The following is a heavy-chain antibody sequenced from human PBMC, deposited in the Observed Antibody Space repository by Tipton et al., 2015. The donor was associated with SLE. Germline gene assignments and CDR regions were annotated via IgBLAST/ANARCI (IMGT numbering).Heavy chain of an antibody. D-gene: IGHD3-3*01. CDR1: GVSITNSY. V-gene: IGHV4-59*12. CDR2: VYYSGGT. Sequence: TLSLTCSVSGVSITNSYWSWIRQPPGKGLEWLGYVYYSGGTNYNPSLKSRVTISVDTSKNQFSLRLSSVTAADTAVYYCARDNYWSGYAFDVWGQGATVTVSS. J-gene: IGHJ3*01. CDR3: ARDNYWSGYAFDV.